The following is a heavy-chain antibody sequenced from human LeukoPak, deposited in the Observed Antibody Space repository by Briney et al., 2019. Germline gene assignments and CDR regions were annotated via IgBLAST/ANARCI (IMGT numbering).Heavy chain of an antibody. D-gene: IGHD3-22*01. CDR2: IYTSGST. V-gene: IGHV4-61*02. CDR1: GNSISSGDNY. CDR3: ARDSFYYDSGGYSYYFDY. J-gene: IGHJ4*02. Sequence: SETLSLTCTVSGNSISSGDNYWSWIRQPAGKGLEWIGRIYTSGSTNYNPSLKSRVTISVDTSKNQFSLKLSSVTAADTAVYYCARDSFYYDSGGYSYYFDYWGQGTLVTVSS.